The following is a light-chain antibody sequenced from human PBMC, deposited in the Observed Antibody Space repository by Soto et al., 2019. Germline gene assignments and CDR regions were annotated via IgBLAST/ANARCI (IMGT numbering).Light chain of an antibody. CDR3: QSYDSSLSGYV. V-gene: IGLV1-40*01. J-gene: IGLJ1*01. CDR2: GNS. CDR1: NSKNGAGYD. Sequence: QSALAQPPSVSGAPGQRVTLSCTGSNSKNGAGYDVHWYQQLPGTAPKLLIYGNSNRPSGVPDRFSGSKSGTSASLAITGLQAEDEADYYCQSYDSSLSGYVFGTGTKVTV.